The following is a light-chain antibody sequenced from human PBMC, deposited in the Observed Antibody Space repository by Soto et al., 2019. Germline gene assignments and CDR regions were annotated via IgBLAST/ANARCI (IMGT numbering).Light chain of an antibody. CDR2: KAS. CDR1: QSISSW. CDR3: QQYNSYPTT. J-gene: IGKJ1*01. Sequence: DIQMPQYPSTLSASVGDRVTITCRASQSISSWLAWYQQKPGKAPKLLIYKASSLESGVPSRFSGSGSRTEFTLTISSLQPDDFATYYCQQYNSYPTTFGQGTKVDIK. V-gene: IGKV1-5*03.